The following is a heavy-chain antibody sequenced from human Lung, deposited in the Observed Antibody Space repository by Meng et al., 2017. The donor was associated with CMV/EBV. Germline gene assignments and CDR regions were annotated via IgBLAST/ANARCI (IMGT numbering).Heavy chain of an antibody. D-gene: IGHD2-15*01. CDR3: AKNRGRYCSGGSCYSYGYVDP. CDR1: GGAFSIYS. V-gene: IGHV1-69*10. CDR2: IIPILGVT. Sequence: SVXVSXXASGGAFSIYSISWVRQAPGQGLEWMGGIIPILGVTNYAQKFQGRVTITADKSTSTAYMELSSLRSQDTAVYYCAKNRGRYCSGGSCYSYGYVDPWGQGTLVXVSS. J-gene: IGHJ5*02.